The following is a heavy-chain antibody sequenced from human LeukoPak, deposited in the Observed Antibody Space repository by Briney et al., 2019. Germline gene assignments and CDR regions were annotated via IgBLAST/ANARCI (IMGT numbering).Heavy chain of an antibody. J-gene: IGHJ5*02. D-gene: IGHD6-13*01. CDR2: ISTSSSYI. CDR1: GFTFSSYN. CDR3: AKDGAAAGINWFDP. Sequence: GGPLRLSCAASGFTFSSYNMNWVRQAPGKGLEWVSSISTSSSYIYYADSVKGRFTISRDNAKNSLYLQMNSLRAEDTAVYYCAKDGAAAGINWFDPWGQGTLVTVSS. V-gene: IGHV3-21*04.